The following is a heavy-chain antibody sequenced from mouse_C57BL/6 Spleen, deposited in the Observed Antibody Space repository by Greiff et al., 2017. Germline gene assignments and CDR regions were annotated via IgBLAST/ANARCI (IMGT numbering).Heavy chain of an antibody. V-gene: IGHV3-8*01. CDR1: GYSITSDY. CDR3: ARAYDNYGYYAMHY. D-gene: IGHD2-1*01. Sequence: VQLKESGPGLAKPSQTLSLTCSVTGYSITSDYWNWIRKFPGNKLEYMGYISYSGSTYSNPSLKRRISINRDTSKNQYYLQLNSVTTEDTTTYYFARAYDNYGYYAMHYWGQGTSVTVST. J-gene: IGHJ4*01. CDR2: ISYSGST.